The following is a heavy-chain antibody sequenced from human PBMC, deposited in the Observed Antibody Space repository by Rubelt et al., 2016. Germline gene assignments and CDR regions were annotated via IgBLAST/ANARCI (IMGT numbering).Heavy chain of an antibody. CDR3: ARNWGFDY. V-gene: IGHV3-33*01. CDR1: GFTFSSYA. D-gene: IGHD7-27*01. CDR2: IWYTGRNE. J-gene: IGHJ4*02. Sequence: QVQLVESGGGVVQPGTSLRLSCAASGFTFSSYAMHWVRQAPGKGLEWVAVIWYTGRNEYYADSVKGRFTMSRGNSENTLYLQMNSLRAEDTAVYYCARNWGFDYWGQGALVTVSS.